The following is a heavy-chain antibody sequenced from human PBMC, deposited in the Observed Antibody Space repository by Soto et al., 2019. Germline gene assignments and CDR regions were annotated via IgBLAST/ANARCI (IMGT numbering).Heavy chain of an antibody. CDR2: IYYSGIT. V-gene: IGHV4-59*01. Sequence: SETLSLTCTVSGGSISSYYWSWIRQPPGKGLEWIGYIYYSGITNYNPSLKSRVTISVDTSKNQFSLKLSSVTAADTAVYYCARVPVSLGWFDPWGQGTLVTVSS. CDR1: GGSISSYY. J-gene: IGHJ5*02. D-gene: IGHD1-26*01. CDR3: ARVPVSLGWFDP.